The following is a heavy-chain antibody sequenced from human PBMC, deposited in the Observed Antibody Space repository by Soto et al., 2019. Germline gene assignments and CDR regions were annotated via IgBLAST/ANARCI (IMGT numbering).Heavy chain of an antibody. V-gene: IGHV3-33*01. CDR2: IWYDGSNK. D-gene: IGHD3-10*01. Sequence: GGSLRLSCAASGFPFSSYGMHWVRQAPGKGLERVAVIWYDGSNKYYADSVKGRFTISRDNSKNTLYLQMNSLRAEDTAVYYCAREPMVRGNSYAFDIWGQGTMVTVSS. J-gene: IGHJ3*02. CDR3: AREPMVRGNSYAFDI. CDR1: GFPFSSYG.